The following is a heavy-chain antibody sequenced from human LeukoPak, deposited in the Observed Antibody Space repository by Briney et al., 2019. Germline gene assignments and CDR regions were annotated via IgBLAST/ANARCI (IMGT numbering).Heavy chain of an antibody. CDR3: ARAGHTYYYDSSGYYFL. J-gene: IGHJ4*02. V-gene: IGHV3-21*01. CDR1: GFTFSSYN. D-gene: IGHD3-22*01. Sequence: PGGSLRLSCAASGFTFSSYNMNWVRQAPGKGLEWVSSISSSSSYIYYADSVKGRFTISRDNAKNSLYLQMNSLRAEDTAVYYCARAGHTYYYDSSGYYFLWGQGTLVTVSS. CDR2: ISSSSSYI.